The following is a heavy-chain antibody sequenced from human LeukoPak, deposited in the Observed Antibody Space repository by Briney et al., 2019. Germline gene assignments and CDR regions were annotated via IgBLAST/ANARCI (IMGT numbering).Heavy chain of an antibody. CDR2: ISGSGGST. CDR1: GFTFSSYA. V-gene: IGHV3-23*01. D-gene: IGHD6-19*01. J-gene: IGHJ6*02. Sequence: GGSLRLSCAASGFTFSSYATSWVRQAPGKGLEWVSAISGSGGSTYYADSVKGRFTISRDNSKNTLYLQMNSLRAEDTAVYYCAKVHFSGWSYYGMDVWGQGTTVTVSS. CDR3: AKVHFSGWSYYGMDV.